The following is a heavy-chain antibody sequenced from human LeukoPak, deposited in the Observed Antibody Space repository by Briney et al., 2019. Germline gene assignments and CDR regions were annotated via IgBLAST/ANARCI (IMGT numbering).Heavy chain of an antibody. CDR2: ISNSGSYT. CDR1: RFTFSSYA. CDR3: YCSGSSCYFFRFDP. D-gene: IGHD2-15*01. J-gene: IGHJ5*02. V-gene: IGHV3-23*01. Sequence: GESLRHSCAASRFTFSSYAMSWVRQAPGKGLEWVSTISNSGSYTSYADSVKGRFTISRDNSKNTLYLQMNSLRAEDTAVYYCYCSGSSCYFFRFDPWGERTLCTVSS.